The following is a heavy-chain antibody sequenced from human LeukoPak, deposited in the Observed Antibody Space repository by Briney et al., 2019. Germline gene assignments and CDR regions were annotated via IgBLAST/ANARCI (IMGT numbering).Heavy chain of an antibody. J-gene: IGHJ4*02. D-gene: IGHD6-13*01. Sequence: SETLSLTCTVSGGSISSSSYYWGWIRQPPGKGLEWIGSIYYSGSTNYNPSLKSRVTMSVDTSKNQFSLKLSSVTAADTAVYYCARDGSSWYYFDYWGQGTLVTVSS. CDR3: ARDGSSWYYFDY. V-gene: IGHV4-39*07. CDR1: GGSISSSSYY. CDR2: IYYSGST.